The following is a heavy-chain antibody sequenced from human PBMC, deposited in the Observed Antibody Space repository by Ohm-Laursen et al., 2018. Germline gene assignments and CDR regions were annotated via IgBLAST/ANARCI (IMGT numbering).Heavy chain of an antibody. CDR3: ARDWELSVRDGYYRLFDP. Sequence: SQTLSLTCTVSGGSISWGGYYWSWIRQHPGKGLELIGYIYYSGSTYYNPSLKSRVTISVDLSKNQFSLKLSSVTAANTAVYYCARDWELSVRDGYYRLFDPWGQGTLVTVSS. CDR2: IYYSGST. D-gene: IGHD3-16*02. V-gene: IGHV4-31*03. J-gene: IGHJ5*02. CDR1: GGSISWGGYY.